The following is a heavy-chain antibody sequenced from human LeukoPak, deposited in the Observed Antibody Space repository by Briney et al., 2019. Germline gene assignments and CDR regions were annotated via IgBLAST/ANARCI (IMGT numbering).Heavy chain of an antibody. D-gene: IGHD1-26*01. J-gene: IGHJ6*03. CDR1: GFTVSSNY. CDR2: IYSGGST. CDR3: ARDRKRYSGSYYYYMDV. Sequence: GGSLRLSCAASGFTVSSNYMSWVRQAPGKGLEWVSVIYSGGSTYYADSVKGRFTISRDNSKNTLYLQMNSLRAEDTAVYNCARDRKRYSGSYYYYMDVWGKGTTVTVSS. V-gene: IGHV3-66*02.